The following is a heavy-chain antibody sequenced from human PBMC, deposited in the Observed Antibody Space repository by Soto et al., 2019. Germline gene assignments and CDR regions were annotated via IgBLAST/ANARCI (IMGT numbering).Heavy chain of an antibody. CDR2: AYYRARWYN. CDR3: ARDIVVLVADPNHQYGMDV. D-gene: IGHD2-15*01. Sequence: QSRSRAGAISGVSVSSNSGGWNWIRQCPSRGVEWQGRAYYRARWYNDYAVSVQSRITIDPDTSKNQFSLQLTSVTPEDTAVYYCARDIVVLVADPNHQYGMDVWGQGTPVTVSS. J-gene: IGHJ6*02. V-gene: IGHV6-1*01. CDR1: GVSVSSNSGG.